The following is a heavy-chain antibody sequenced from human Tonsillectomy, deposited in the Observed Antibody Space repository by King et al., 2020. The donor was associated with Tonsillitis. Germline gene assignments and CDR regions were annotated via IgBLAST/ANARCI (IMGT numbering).Heavy chain of an antibody. V-gene: IGHV3-15*01. D-gene: IGHD3-10*01. CDR3: TTLLWLPGGYFDY. CDR2: IKSKTDGGTT. CDR1: GFTFSNAW. Sequence: VQLVESGGGLVKPGGSLRLSCAASGFTFSNAWMSWVRQAPGKGLEWVGRIKSKTDGGTTDYAAPVKGRFTISRDDSKNTLYLQMNSLKTEDTAVYYCTTLLWLPGGYFDYWGQGTLVTVSS. J-gene: IGHJ4*02.